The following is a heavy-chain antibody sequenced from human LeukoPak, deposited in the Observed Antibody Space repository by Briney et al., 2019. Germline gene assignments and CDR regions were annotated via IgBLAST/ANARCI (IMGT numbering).Heavy chain of an antibody. Sequence: ASVKVSCKASGYTFTSDYMHWVRQAPGQGLEWMGIINPSGGSTSYAQKFQGRVTMTRDTSISTAYMELSRLRSDDTAVYYCARVELEDFDYWGQGTLVTVSS. CDR2: INPSGGST. V-gene: IGHV1-46*01. D-gene: IGHD1-1*01. CDR3: ARVELEDFDY. CDR1: GYTFTSDY. J-gene: IGHJ4*02.